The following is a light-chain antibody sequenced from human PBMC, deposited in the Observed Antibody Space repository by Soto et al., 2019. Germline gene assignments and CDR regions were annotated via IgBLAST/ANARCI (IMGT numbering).Light chain of an antibody. CDR2: GAS. Sequence: ELVMTQSPATLSVSPGERVTLSCRASHGVSSNLAWYQQKPGQAPRLLIYGASTRATGIPARFSGSGSGTEFTLTISSLQSEDFAVYFRKQYNSWPPATFGQGTKVDI. CDR3: KQYNSWPPAT. V-gene: IGKV3-15*01. CDR1: HGVSSN. J-gene: IGKJ1*01.